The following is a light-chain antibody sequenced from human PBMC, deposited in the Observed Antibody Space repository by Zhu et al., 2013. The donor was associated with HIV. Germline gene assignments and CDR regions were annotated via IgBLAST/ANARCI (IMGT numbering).Light chain of an antibody. CDR1: NIVRKS. CDR2: DES. Sequence: SYVLTQPPSVSVAPGKSARITCGGNNIVRKSVHWYQQKPGQAPVLVVSDESDRPSGSPERFFGSNSGNTATLTISRVEAGDEADYYCQVWDTSNDHVVFGGGTKVTVL. V-gene: IGLV3-21*03. CDR3: QVWDTSNDHVV. J-gene: IGLJ2*01.